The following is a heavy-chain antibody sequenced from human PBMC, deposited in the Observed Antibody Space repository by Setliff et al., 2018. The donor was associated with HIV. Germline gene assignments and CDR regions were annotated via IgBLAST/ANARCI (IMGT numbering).Heavy chain of an antibody. V-gene: IGHV4-34*10. CDR3: ARLLRYCRSADYYRAFDF. CDR1: GGSFSPYY. Sequence: KTSETLSLTCAVYGGSFSPYYWAWIRQPPGKGLEWVAEINHGGTTNYNPSLKSRITMSINTSEKQFYLKLNSVTAADTAVYYCARLLRYCRSADYYRAFDFWGQGTPVTVSS. J-gene: IGHJ4*02. D-gene: IGHD2-15*01. CDR2: INHGGTT.